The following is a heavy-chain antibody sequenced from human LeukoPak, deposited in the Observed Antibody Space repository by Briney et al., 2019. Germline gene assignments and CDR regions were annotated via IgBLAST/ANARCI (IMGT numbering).Heavy chain of an antibody. D-gene: IGHD4-23*01. Sequence: GGSLRLSCAASGFTFSSYGMVWVRQAPGKGLEYVSGTSSNGGTTYYGDSVKGRFTISRDNSKDTLHLQMGSLRTEDMAVYYYARAIRWASDYWGQGTLVTVAS. J-gene: IGHJ4*02. CDR2: TSSNGGTT. CDR3: ARAIRWASDY. CDR1: GFTFSSYG. V-gene: IGHV3-64*02.